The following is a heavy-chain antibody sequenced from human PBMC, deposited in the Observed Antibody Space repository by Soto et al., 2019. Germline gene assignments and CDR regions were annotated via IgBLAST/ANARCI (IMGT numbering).Heavy chain of an antibody. J-gene: IGHJ4*02. D-gene: IGHD5-18*01. CDR1: GFTFSDYD. CDR2: IGRTGDT. CDR3: ARALGYSYGRPLDS. V-gene: IGHV3-13*01. Sequence: EVQLVESGGGLVQPGGSLRLSCAASGFTFSDYDMHWVRQVTGKGLEWVSGIGRTGDTYYTGSVRGRFTNSRENAKNSLYLQMNSLRAEDTAVYYCARALGYSYGRPLDSWGQGTLVTVSS.